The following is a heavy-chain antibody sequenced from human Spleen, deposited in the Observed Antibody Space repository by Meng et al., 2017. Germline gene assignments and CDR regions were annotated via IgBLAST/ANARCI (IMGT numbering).Heavy chain of an antibody. Sequence: QVQHTEWGAGLLKRSEPLSLSCFSPGGCFRVYYWSWIRQPPGKGLEWMWEINHSGSTNYNPSLESRATISVDTSQNNLSLKLSSVTAADSAVYYCARGPTTMAHDFDYWGQGTLVTVSS. CDR2: INHSGST. CDR3: ARGPTTMAHDFDY. D-gene: IGHD4-11*01. J-gene: IGHJ4*02. CDR1: GGCFRVYY. V-gene: IGHV4-34*01.